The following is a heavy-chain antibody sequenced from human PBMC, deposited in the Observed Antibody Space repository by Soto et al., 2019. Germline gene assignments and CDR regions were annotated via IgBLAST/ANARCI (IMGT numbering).Heavy chain of an antibody. J-gene: IGHJ4*01. V-gene: IGHV3-23*01. D-gene: IGHD3-22*01. Sequence: GGSLGLSCAASGFTFSSYAMSWVRQAPGKGLEWVSAISGSGGSTYYADSVKGRFTISRDNSKNTLYLQMNSLRAEDTAVYYCSTDSYFTLKLVRLDYWGLGTLVTXSS. CDR1: GFTFSSYA. CDR3: STDSYFTLKLVRLDY. CDR2: ISGSGGST.